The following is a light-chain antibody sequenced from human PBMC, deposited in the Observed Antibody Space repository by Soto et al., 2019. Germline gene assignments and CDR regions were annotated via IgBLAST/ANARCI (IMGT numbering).Light chain of an antibody. CDR2: AAY. CDR1: QSISTY. Sequence: DILLPPSPSPLSASVGDRVAITCLARQSISTYLNWYQQKPGKAPKVLIYAAYTWPSGVPPRFSSSGSGTDFTLTISRLQHEDVATYFCQQSYRTPITFGQGTRLEIK. V-gene: IGKV1-39*01. J-gene: IGKJ5*01. CDR3: QQSYRTPIT.